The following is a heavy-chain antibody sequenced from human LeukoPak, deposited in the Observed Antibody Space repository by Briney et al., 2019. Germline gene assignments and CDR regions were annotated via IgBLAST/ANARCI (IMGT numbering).Heavy chain of an antibody. CDR1: AFTFSSYA. D-gene: IGHD2-2*01. Sequence: GGSLRLSCAASAFTFSSYAMSWVRQAPGKGLEWVSVIYSSGSTYYADSVKGRFTISRDNSKNTLYLQMNSLRAEDTAVYYCARGSDCSTTSCHWAWFDPWGQGTLVTVSS. CDR3: ARGSDCSTTSCHWAWFDP. CDR2: IYSSGST. V-gene: IGHV3-53*01. J-gene: IGHJ5*02.